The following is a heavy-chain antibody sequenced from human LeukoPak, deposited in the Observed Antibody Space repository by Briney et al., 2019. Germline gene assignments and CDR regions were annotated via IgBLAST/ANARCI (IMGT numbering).Heavy chain of an antibody. J-gene: IGHJ6*02. Sequence: GGSLRLSCAASEFTFSSNGMHWVRQAPGKGLEWVAVISYDGSNKYYADSVKGRFTISRDNSKNTLYLQMNSLRAEDTAVYYCAKSRRDGYNYGMDVWGQGTTVTVSS. V-gene: IGHV3-30*18. CDR1: EFTFSSNG. CDR3: AKSRRDGYNYGMDV. CDR2: ISYDGSNK. D-gene: IGHD5-24*01.